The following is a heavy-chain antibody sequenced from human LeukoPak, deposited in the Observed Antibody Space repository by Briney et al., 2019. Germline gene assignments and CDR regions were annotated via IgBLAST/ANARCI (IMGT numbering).Heavy chain of an antibody. CDR3: ARDNWNDAPGGFDP. CDR2: ITRSSTST. D-gene: IGHD1-20*01. V-gene: IGHV3-21*01. Sequence: PGGSLRLSCAASGFTFSSHSMNWVRQAPGKGLEWVSSITRSSTSTYYTDSVRGRFTISRDNAKNSLYLQMNSLRAEDTAVYYCARDNWNDAPGGFDPWGQGTLVTVSS. CDR1: GFTFSSHS. J-gene: IGHJ5*02.